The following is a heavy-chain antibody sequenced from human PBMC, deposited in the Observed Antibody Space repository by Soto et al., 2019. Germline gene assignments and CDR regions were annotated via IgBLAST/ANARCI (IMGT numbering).Heavy chain of an antibody. V-gene: IGHV4-39*01. CDR2: IYYSGST. J-gene: IGHJ5*02. D-gene: IGHD6-13*01. CDR1: GGSISSSSYY. Sequence: QLQLQESGPGLVKPSETLSLTCTVSGGSISSSSYYWGWIRQPPGKGLEWIGSIYYSGSTYYNPSLKSRVTISVDTSQNQCSLKLSSVTAADTAVYSCANPGYSSSWYWFDPSGQGTLVTVSS. CDR3: ANPGYSSSWYWFDP.